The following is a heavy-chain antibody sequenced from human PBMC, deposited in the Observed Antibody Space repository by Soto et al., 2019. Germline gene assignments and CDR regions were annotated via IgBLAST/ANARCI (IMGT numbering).Heavy chain of an antibody. Sequence: GSLRLSCATSGFTFSSYAMSWVRQAPGKGLEWVSAISGSGRSTYSADSVKGRFTISRDNSKNTLYLQMNSLRAEDTAVYYCAKDYGSPGYSSSWYISDYWGQGTLVTVPS. CDR2: ISGSGRST. CDR3: AKDYGSPGYSSSWYISDY. CDR1: GFTFSSYA. V-gene: IGHV3-23*01. D-gene: IGHD6-13*01. J-gene: IGHJ4*02.